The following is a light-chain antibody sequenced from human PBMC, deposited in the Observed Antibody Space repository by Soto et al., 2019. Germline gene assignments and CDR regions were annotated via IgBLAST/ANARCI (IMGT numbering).Light chain of an antibody. CDR2: EVS. CDR3: CSFTSSNTGV. V-gene: IGLV2-14*01. J-gene: IGLJ3*02. Sequence: QSALTQPASVSGSPGQSITISCTGTSSDVGGYNHVSWYQQHPGKAPKLMIYEVSNRPSGVSNRFSGSKSGNTASLTISGLQAEDEADYYCCSFTSSNTGVFGGGTKLTVL. CDR1: SSDVGGYNH.